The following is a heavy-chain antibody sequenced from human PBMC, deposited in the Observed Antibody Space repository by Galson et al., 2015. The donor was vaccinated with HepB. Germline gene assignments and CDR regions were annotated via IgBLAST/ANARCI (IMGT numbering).Heavy chain of an antibody. V-gene: IGHV1-18*01. CDR2: ISAYNGNT. CDR1: GYTFTSYG. CDR3: ARWLPGTFDAFDM. J-gene: IGHJ3*02. D-gene: IGHD5-12*01. Sequence: SVKVSCKASGYTFTSYGITWVRQAPGQGLEWMGWISAYNGNTNYAQKLQGRVTMTTDTSTSTAYMELRSLRSDDTAVYYCARWLPGTFDAFDMWGQGTMVTVSS.